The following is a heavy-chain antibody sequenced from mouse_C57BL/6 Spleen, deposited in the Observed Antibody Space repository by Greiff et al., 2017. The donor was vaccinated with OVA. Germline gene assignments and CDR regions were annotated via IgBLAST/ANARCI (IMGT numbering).Heavy chain of an antibody. J-gene: IGHJ4*01. D-gene: IGHD2-3*01. Sequence: VQLKESGPELVKPGASVKISCKASGYSFTDYNMNWVKQSNGKSLEWIGVINPNYGTTSYNQKFKGKATLTVDQSSSTAYMQLNSLTSEDSAVYYCALYYDGYTYAMDYWGQGTSVTVSS. CDR3: ALYYDGYTYAMDY. CDR2: INPNYGTT. CDR1: GYSFTDYN. V-gene: IGHV1-39*01.